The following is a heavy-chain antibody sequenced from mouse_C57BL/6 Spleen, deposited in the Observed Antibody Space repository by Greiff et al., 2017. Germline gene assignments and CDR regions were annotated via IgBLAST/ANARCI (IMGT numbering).Heavy chain of an antibody. J-gene: IGHJ2*01. CDR1: GYTFTDYY. CDR2: INPNNGGT. Sequence: EVQLQQSGPELVKPGASVKISCKASGYTFTDYYMNWVKQSHGKSLEWIGDINPNNGGTSYNQKFKGKATLTVDKSSSTAYMELRSLTSEDSAVYYCARVPTSYYGSPYFDYWGQGTTLTVSS. D-gene: IGHD1-1*01. V-gene: IGHV1-26*01. CDR3: ARVPTSYYGSPYFDY.